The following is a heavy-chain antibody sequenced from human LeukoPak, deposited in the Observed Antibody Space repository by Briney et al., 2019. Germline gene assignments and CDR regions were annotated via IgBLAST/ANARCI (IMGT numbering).Heavy chain of an antibody. CDR2: ISYDGNNK. V-gene: IGHV3-30*18. J-gene: IGHJ4*02. CDR3: AKEARVLWFGELFYFDY. D-gene: IGHD3-10*01. CDR1: GFNFSNYG. Sequence: PGRSLRLSCAASGFNFSNYGIHWVRQAPGKGLEWVIVISYDGNNKYYADSVKGRFTISRDNSRNTLYLQMNSLRPEDTAVYYCAKEARVLWFGELFYFDYWGQGTLVTVSS.